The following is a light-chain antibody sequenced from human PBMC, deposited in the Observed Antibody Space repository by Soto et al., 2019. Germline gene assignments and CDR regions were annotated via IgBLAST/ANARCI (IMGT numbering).Light chain of an antibody. V-gene: IGKV3-15*01. CDR2: GAS. J-gene: IGKJ1*01. Sequence: EVMLAQSPGPLPLYPGERATLSCRISQSVSSSYLAWYQQKPGQAPRLLIYGASKRATGFPARFSGSGSGTDFTLTISSLQSEDFAVYYCQQYNNWPWTFGQGTKVDIK. CDR1: QSVSSSY. CDR3: QQYNNWPWT.